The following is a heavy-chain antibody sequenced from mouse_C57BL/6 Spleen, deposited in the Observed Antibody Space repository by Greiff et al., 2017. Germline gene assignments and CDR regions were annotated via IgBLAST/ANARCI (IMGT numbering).Heavy chain of an antibody. CDR3: ARKDGNYDYAMDY. CDR2: IWSGGST. CDR1: GFSLTSYG. D-gene: IGHD2-1*01. V-gene: IGHV2-2*01. J-gene: IGHJ4*01. Sequence: VHLVESGPGLVQPSQSLSITCTVSGFSLTSYGVHWVRQSPGKGLEWLGVIWSGGSTDYNAAFISRLSISKDNSKSQVFFKMNSLQADDTAIYYCARKDGNYDYAMDYWGQGTSVTVSS.